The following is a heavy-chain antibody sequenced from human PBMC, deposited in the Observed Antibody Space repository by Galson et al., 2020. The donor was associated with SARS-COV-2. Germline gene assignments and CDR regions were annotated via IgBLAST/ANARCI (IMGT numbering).Heavy chain of an antibody. V-gene: IGHV3-30-3*01. CDR2: ISYDGSNK. D-gene: IGHD3-22*01. CDR3: ARDKAGYYDSRGYSHSYYFDD. CDR1: GFTFSSYA. J-gene: IGHJ4*02. Sequence: TGGSLRLSCAASGFTFSSYAMHWVRQAPGKGLEWVAVISYDGSNKYYADSVKGRFTISRDNAKNTLYLQMNSLRAEDTAVYYCARDKAGYYDSRGYSHSYYFDDWGQGTLFTVSA.